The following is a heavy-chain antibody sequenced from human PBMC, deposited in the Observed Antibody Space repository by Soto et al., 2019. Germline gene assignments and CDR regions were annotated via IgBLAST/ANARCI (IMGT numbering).Heavy chain of an antibody. CDR2: IYFRGTT. J-gene: IGHJ4*02. D-gene: IGHD3-22*01. CDR3: ARMNYYDTSGYPFDY. V-gene: IGHV4-59*01. CDR1: GGSISSYY. Sequence: SSETLSLTCTVSGGSISSYYWSWIRQPPGKGLEWIGYIYFRGTTNYNPSLKSRVTISADTSKNQFSLKLNSVTAADTAVYYCARMNYYDTSGYPFDYWGQGMMVTVS.